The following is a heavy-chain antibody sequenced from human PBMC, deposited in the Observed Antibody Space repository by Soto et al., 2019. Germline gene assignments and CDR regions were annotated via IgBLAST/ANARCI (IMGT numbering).Heavy chain of an antibody. CDR2: VHYSGSS. D-gene: IGHD3-22*01. CDR1: GGSISNIGYY. V-gene: IGHV4-31*03. J-gene: IGHJ6*02. CDR3: ARDYAHSSGPTYYYGIDV. Sequence: SETLSLTCTVSGGSISNIGYYWSWFRQHPGKGLECIGYVHYSGSSYYNPSLKSRVSMSVDTSKNQFSLKLSSLTAADTAVYYCARDYAHSSGPTYYYGIDVWGQGTTVTVSS.